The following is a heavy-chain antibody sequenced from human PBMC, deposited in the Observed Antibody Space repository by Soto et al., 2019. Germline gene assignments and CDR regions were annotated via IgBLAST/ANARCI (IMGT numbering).Heavy chain of an antibody. J-gene: IGHJ4*02. V-gene: IGHV1-69*13. CDR1: GGTFSSYA. D-gene: IGHD6-6*01. CDR2: IIPIFGTA. Sequence: SVKVSCKASGGTFSSYAISWVRQAPGQGLEWMGGIIPIFGTANYAQKFQGRVTITAXXXXXXAXMXLXXLXSEXTAVYYCARARRYSSSAFDYWGQGTLVTVSS. CDR3: ARARRYSSSAFDY.